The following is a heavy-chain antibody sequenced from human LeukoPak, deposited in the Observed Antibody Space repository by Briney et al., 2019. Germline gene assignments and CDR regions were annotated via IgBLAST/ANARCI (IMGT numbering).Heavy chain of an antibody. V-gene: IGHV3-30*03. Sequence: GGSLRLSCAASGFTFSSYGMHWVRQAPGKGLEWVAVISYDGSNKYYADSVKGRFTISRDNSKDTLYLQMNSLRAEDTAVYYCARTYCIGSSCPGVFEYWGQGTLVTVSS. CDR1: GFTFSSYG. J-gene: IGHJ4*02. D-gene: IGHD2-15*01. CDR3: ARTYCIGSSCPGVFEY. CDR2: ISYDGSNK.